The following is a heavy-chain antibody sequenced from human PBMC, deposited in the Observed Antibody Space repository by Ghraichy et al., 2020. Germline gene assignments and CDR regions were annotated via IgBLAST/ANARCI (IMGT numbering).Heavy chain of an antibody. Sequence: GGSLRLSCAASIITFGGYWMSWVRQAPGKGPEWVAPIKEDGSETGYVDSVKGRFTISRDNAKNSLYLQMDSLREEDTAVYYCPRGPFWGQGTLVSVSS. J-gene: IGHJ4*02. V-gene: IGHV3-7*03. CDR3: PRGPF. CDR1: IITFGGYW. CDR2: IKEDGSET.